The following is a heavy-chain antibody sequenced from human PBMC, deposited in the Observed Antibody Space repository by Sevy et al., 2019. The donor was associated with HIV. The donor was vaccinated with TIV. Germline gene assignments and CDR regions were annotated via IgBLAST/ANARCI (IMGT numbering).Heavy chain of an antibody. D-gene: IGHD2-8*01. Sequence: GESLKISCTASGFTFSSYDMNWVRQAPGKGLEWVSKISSSGSSIYYADSVKGRFTISRDNAKNSLNLQMNSLRAEDTAVYYCTRNGGAIDNGFDPWGQGTLVTVSS. V-gene: IGHV3-48*03. CDR2: ISSSGSSI. CDR3: TRNGGAIDNGFDP. J-gene: IGHJ5*02. CDR1: GFTFSSYD.